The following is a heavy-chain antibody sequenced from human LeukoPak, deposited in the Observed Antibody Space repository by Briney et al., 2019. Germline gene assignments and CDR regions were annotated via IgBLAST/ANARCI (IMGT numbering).Heavy chain of an antibody. J-gene: IGHJ5*02. V-gene: IGHV1-2*02. D-gene: IGHD2-21*01. Sequence: ASVKVSCKTSGYSFTDSYMHWVRQAPGQGLEWMGWINPNSGGTSSAQKFQGRVTMTRDTSITTVYMEVSWLTSDDTAIYYCARADRLHGGPYLIGPWGQGTLVTVSS. CDR1: GYSFTDSY. CDR3: ARADRLHGGPYLIGP. CDR2: INPNSGGT.